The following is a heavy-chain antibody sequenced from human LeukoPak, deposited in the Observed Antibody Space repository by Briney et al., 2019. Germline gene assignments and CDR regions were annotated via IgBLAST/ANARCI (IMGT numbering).Heavy chain of an antibody. CDR3: AREGGAARPKYFDL. D-gene: IGHD6-6*01. CDR1: GGTFSSYA. V-gene: IGHV1-69*05. J-gene: IGHJ2*01. CDR2: IIPIFGTA. Sequence: GASVKVSCKASGGTFSSYAISWVRQAPGQGLEWMGGIIPIFGTANYAQKFQGRVTITTDESTSTAYMELSSLRSEDTAVYYCAREGGAARPKYFDLWGRGTLVTVSS.